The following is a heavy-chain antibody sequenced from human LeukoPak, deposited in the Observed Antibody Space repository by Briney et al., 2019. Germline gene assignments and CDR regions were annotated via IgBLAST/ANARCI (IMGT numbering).Heavy chain of an antibody. D-gene: IGHD1-1*01. CDR1: GGSISIGSYF. CDR3: ARQVATGPYYYYFMDV. Sequence: SETLSLTCTVSGGSISIGSYFWGWVRQPPGVELEWIGNIYYSGSTYYNPSPKSRLTISVDTSKNRFSLTLTSVNAADTAVYYCARQVATGPYYYYFMDVWGKGTTVTVSS. CDR2: IYYSGST. V-gene: IGHV4-39*01. J-gene: IGHJ6*03.